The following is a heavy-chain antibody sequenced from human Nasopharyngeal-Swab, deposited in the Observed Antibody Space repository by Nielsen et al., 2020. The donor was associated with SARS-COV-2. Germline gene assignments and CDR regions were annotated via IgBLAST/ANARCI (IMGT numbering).Heavy chain of an antibody. J-gene: IGHJ6*02. D-gene: IGHD6-6*01. CDR2: IWYDGSNK. CDR1: GFTFSSYG. Sequence: GGSLRLSCAASGFTFSSYGMHWVRQAPGKGLEWVAVIWYDGSNKYYADSVKGRFTISRDNSKDTLYLQMNSLRAEDTAVYYCARDWYSSLSDHYYYGMDVWGQGTTVTVSS. V-gene: IGHV3-33*01. CDR3: ARDWYSSLSDHYYYGMDV.